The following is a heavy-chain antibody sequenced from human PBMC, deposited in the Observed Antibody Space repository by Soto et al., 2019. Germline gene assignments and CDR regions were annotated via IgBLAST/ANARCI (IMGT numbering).Heavy chain of an antibody. CDR2: ISGSGGST. D-gene: IGHD2-15*01. J-gene: IGHJ3*02. CDR3: AQAPCSGGSCYSGAFDI. Sequence: GGSLRLSCAASGFTFSSYAMSWVRQAPGKGLEWVSAISGSGGSTYYADSVKGRFTISRDNSKNTLYLQMNSLRAEDTAVYYCAQAPCSGGSCYSGAFDIWGQGTIVTVSS. V-gene: IGHV3-23*01. CDR1: GFTFSSYA.